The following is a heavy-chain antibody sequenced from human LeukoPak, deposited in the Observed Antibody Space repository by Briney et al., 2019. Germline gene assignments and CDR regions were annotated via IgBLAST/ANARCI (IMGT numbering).Heavy chain of an antibody. CDR3: VRDLILVWTPGDDFDF. CDR2: INEDATTI. V-gene: IGHV3-74*01. CDR1: GFAFSAYW. Sequence: TGGSLRLSCAASGFAFSAYWMHWVRQAPGKGLEWVSRINEDATTITYADSVKGRFIISRDNSKKSLCLQMNNLRAEDTAVYYCVRDLILVWTPGDDFDFWGQGTLVIVSS. D-gene: IGHD3-16*01. J-gene: IGHJ4*02.